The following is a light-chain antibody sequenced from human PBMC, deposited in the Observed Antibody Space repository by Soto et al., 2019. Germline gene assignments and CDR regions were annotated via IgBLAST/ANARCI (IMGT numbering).Light chain of an antibody. CDR2: GAS. Sequence: DIQMTQSRSSVSASVGDRATITCRASQGISSCLAWSHQKPGKAPELLIYGASSLQSGVPSRFSGSGFGTDFTLTISSLQPEDFATYYCQHANSFPITFGRGTRLEIK. CDR1: QGISSC. V-gene: IGKV1D-12*01. CDR3: QHANSFPIT. J-gene: IGKJ5*01.